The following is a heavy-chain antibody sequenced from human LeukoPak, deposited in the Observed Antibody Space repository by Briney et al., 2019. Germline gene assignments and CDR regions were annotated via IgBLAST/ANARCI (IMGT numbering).Heavy chain of an antibody. Sequence: GGSLRLSCAASGFTFSNYWMTWVRQAPGKGPEWVANIKQDGSERNYVDSMKARFTIARDNTESSLYLQMTSLRGEDTAVYYWASRAGKPGNTPWCFDYWGQGALVTVSS. J-gene: IGHJ4*02. V-gene: IGHV3-7*01. CDR2: IKQDGSER. CDR1: GFTFSNYW. D-gene: IGHD1-7*01. CDR3: ASRAGKPGNTPWCFDY.